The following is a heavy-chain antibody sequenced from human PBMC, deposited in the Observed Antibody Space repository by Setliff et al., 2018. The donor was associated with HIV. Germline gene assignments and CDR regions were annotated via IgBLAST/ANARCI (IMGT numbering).Heavy chain of an antibody. V-gene: IGHV4-4*09. Sequence: PSETLSLTCTVSGVSISNYYWNWIRQPPGKGLEWIGYIFTSGDTNYNPSLKSRVTMSVDTSKNQFSLKLSSVTAADTAVYYCASDRRGSSVYWGQGTLVTVSS. CDR3: ASDRRGSSVY. J-gene: IGHJ4*02. D-gene: IGHD6-13*01. CDR2: IFTSGDT. CDR1: GVSISNYY.